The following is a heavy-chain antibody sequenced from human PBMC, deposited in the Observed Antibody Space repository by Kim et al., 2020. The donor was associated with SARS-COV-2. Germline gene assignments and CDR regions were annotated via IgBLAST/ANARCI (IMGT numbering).Heavy chain of an antibody. CDR2: IYYSGST. CDR3: ARRTTNYDFWSGGHPEAYFDY. J-gene: IGHJ4*02. Sequence: SETLSLTCTVSGGSISSSSYYWGWIRQPPGKGLEWIGSIYYSGSTYYNPSLKSRVTISVDTSKNQFSLKLSSVTAADTAVYYCARRTTNYDFWSGGHPEAYFDYWGQGTLVTVSS. D-gene: IGHD3-3*01. CDR1: GGSISSSSYY. V-gene: IGHV4-39*07.